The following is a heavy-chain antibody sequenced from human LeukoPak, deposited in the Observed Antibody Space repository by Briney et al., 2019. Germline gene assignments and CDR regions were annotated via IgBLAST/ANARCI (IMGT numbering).Heavy chain of an antibody. CDR3: ARAYYDSSGYMGDWFDP. Sequence: SETLSLTCTVSGGSISSSPYYWGWIRQPPGKGLEWIGSIYYSGSTYYNPSLKSRVTISVDTSKNQFSLRLSSVTAADTAVYYCARAYYDSSGYMGDWFDPWGQGTLVTVSS. V-gene: IGHV4-39*07. CDR1: GGSISSSPYY. CDR2: IYYSGST. D-gene: IGHD3-22*01. J-gene: IGHJ5*02.